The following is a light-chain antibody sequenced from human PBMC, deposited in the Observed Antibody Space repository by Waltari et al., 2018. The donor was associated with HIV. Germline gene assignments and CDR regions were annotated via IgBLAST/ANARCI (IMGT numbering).Light chain of an antibody. CDR2: ADS. Sequence: QSVLTQPPSVSGAPGQRVTISCTGSGSNIGAAYGVHWYHQLPGTAPKLLIYADSNRPSGVPDRFSGSKSGTSASLAITGLQAEDEATYYCQSYDNSLSGVVFGGGTKLTVL. CDR1: GSNIGAAYG. CDR3: QSYDNSLSGVV. J-gene: IGLJ2*01. V-gene: IGLV1-40*01.